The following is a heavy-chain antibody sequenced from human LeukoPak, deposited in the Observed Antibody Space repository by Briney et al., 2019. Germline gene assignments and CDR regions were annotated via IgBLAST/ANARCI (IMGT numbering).Heavy chain of an antibody. CDR3: ARAWQWLPLDY. V-gene: IGHV4-4*07. J-gene: IGHJ4*02. CDR2: ISTSGST. CDR1: GDSISSYY. Sequence: SETLSLTCTVSGDSISSYYWSWIRQPAGKGLEWIERISTSGSTNYDPSLKSRVTMSVDTYKNQFSLKLSSVTAADTAVYYCARAWQWLPLDYWGQGTLVTVSS. D-gene: IGHD6-19*01.